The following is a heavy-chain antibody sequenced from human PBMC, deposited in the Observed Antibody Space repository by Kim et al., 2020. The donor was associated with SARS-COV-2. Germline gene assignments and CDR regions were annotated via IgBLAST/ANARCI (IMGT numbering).Heavy chain of an antibody. V-gene: IGHV3-30*01. CDR3: ARDGGDGFWKGDYYYGMDV. D-gene: IGHD2-21*02. J-gene: IGHJ6*02. Sequence: GHFTISRDNSKNTLYLQRNSLRAEDTAVYYCARDGGDGFWKGDYYYGMDVWGQGTTVTVSS.